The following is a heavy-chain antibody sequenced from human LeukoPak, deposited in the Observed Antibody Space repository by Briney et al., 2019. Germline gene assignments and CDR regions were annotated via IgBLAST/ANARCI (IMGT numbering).Heavy chain of an antibody. Sequence: SETLSLTCTVSGGSISSGSYYWSWLPPPAGKGLEWIGRVYTSGSANHNPSLKSRVTISADTSKNKFSLKLSSVTAADTAVYYCAVGNYDVWSGPPDYWGQGTLVTVSS. D-gene: IGHD3-3*01. CDR1: GGSISSGSYY. J-gene: IGHJ4*02. CDR3: AVGNYDVWSGPPDY. CDR2: VYTSGSA. V-gene: IGHV4-61*02.